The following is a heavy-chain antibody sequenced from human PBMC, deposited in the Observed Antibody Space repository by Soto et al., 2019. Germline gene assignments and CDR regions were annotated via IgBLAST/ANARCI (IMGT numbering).Heavy chain of an antibody. Sequence: QPGGSLRLSCSASGFTFSSYAMHWVRQAPGKGLEYVSAISSNGGSTYYADSVKGRFTISRDNSKNTLYLQMSSLRAEDTAVYYCAKEEHIAVAGRGYYYYYGMDVWGQGTTVTVSS. CDR1: GFTFSSYA. J-gene: IGHJ6*02. CDR3: AKEEHIAVAGRGYYYYYGMDV. CDR2: ISSNGGST. D-gene: IGHD6-19*01. V-gene: IGHV3-64D*08.